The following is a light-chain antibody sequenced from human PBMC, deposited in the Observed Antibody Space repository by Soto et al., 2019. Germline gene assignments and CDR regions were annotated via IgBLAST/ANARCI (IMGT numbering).Light chain of an antibody. V-gene: IGKV3-11*01. CDR2: DAY. CDR1: QSVKTF. J-gene: IGKJ5*01. Sequence: TQSPATLSVSPGERATLSCRASQSVKTFLVWYQQRPRQAPRLIIHDAYHRAAGIPARFSGSGFGTDFTLTISSLEPEDAAVYYCQQRSNWPPITFGQGTRLEIK. CDR3: QQRSNWPPIT.